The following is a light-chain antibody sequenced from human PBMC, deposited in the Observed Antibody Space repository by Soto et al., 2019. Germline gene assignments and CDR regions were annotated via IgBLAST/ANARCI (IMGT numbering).Light chain of an antibody. Sequence: DIQMTQSPSTLSASVGDRVTITCRASQSVSTWLAWYQQKLGKAPKLLIYDASILQSGVPSRFRGSRSGTEFTLTISSLQPDDFATYYCQQYNSHPWTFGHGTKVDIK. CDR2: DAS. CDR1: QSVSTW. CDR3: QQYNSHPWT. J-gene: IGKJ1*01. V-gene: IGKV1-5*01.